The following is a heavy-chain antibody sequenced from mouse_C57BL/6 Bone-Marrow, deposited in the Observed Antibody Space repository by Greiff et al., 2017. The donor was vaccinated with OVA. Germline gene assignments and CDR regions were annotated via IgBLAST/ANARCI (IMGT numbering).Heavy chain of an antibody. CDR3: AKDDHYFDY. CDR2: INPYNGGT. V-gene: IGHV1-19*01. J-gene: IGHJ2*01. CDR1: GYTFTDYY. Sequence: EVQGVESGPVLVKPGASVKMSCKASGYTFTDYYMNWVKQSHGKSLEWIGVINPYNGGTSYNQKFKGKATLTVDKSSSPAYMELNSLTSEDSAVYYCAKDDHYFDYWGQGTTLTVSS.